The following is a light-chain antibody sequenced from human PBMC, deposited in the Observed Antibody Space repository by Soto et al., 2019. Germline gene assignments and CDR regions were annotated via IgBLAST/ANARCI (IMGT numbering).Light chain of an antibody. CDR1: SSDIGGYDS. CDR3: SSYTDRNNLV. V-gene: IGLV2-8*01. J-gene: IGLJ1*01. Sequence: QSVLTQSPSASGSPGQSVTISCTGTSSDIGGYDSVSWYQQHPGKAPKVMIYDVSKRPSGVPDRFSGSKSGNTASLTVSALQAEDEADYYCSSYTDRNNLVFGTG. CDR2: DVS.